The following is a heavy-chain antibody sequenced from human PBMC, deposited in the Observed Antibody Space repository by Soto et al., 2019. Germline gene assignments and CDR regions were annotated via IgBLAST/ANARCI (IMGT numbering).Heavy chain of an antibody. V-gene: IGHV4-34*12. CDR2: IIHSGST. CDR3: ASPDYDFWSGYFFP. J-gene: IGHJ5*02. CDR1: GGSFSGYY. Sequence: QVQLQQWGAGLLKPSETLSLTCAVYGGSFSGYYWSWIRQPPGKGLEWIGEIIHSGSTNYNPSLKSRVTISVDTSKNQFSLKLSSVTAADTAVYYCASPDYDFWSGYFFPWGQGTLVTVSS. D-gene: IGHD3-3*01.